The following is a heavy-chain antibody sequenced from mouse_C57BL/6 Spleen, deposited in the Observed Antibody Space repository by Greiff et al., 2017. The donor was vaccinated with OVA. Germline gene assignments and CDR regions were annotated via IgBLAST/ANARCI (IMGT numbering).Heavy chain of an antibody. D-gene: IGHD1-1*01. CDR1: GYTFTSYG. J-gene: IGHJ2*01. V-gene: IGHV1-81*01. CDR2: IYPRSGHT. Sequence: VQLQQSGAELARPGASVTLSCTASGYTFTSYGIRWVQQSTGQGLEWIGEIYPRSGHTYYNAKFKGKATLTADKSSSTAYIELRSLTSEDSAVYFCARGDYYGSSGVGYWGQGTTLTVSS. CDR3: ARGDYYGSSGVGY.